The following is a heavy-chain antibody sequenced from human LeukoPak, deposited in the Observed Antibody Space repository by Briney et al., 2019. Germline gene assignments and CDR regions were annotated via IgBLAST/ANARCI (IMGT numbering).Heavy chain of an antibody. J-gene: IGHJ4*02. V-gene: IGHV4-34*01. CDR3: ARVRYSYGFPIDY. Sequence: ETSETLSLTCAVYGGSFSGYYWSWIRQPPGKGLEWIGEINHSGSTNYNPSLKSRVTISVDTSKNQFSLKLSSVTAADTAVYYCARVRYSYGFPIDYWGQGTLVTVSS. CDR1: GGSFSGYY. D-gene: IGHD5-18*01. CDR2: INHSGST.